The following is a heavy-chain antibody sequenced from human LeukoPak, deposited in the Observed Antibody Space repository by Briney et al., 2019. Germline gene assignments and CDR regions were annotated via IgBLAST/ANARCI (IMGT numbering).Heavy chain of an antibody. J-gene: IGHJ4*02. V-gene: IGHV3-48*02. D-gene: IGHD5-12*01. CDR2: ISSSSSTI. CDR1: GFTFSSYA. Sequence: GGSLRLSCAASGFTFSSYAMHWVRQAPGKGLEWVSYISSSSSTIYYADSVKGRFTISRDNAKNSLYLQVNSLRDEDTAVYYCARVTGYETIDYWGQGTLVTVSS. CDR3: ARVTGYETIDY.